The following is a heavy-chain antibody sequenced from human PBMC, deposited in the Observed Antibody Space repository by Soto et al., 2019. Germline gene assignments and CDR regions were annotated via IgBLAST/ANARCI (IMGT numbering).Heavy chain of an antibody. J-gene: IGHJ6*02. D-gene: IGHD2-2*01. Sequence: SETLSLTCTVSGGSISSYYWSWIRQPPGKGLEWIGYIYYSGSTNYNPSLKSRVTISVDTSKNQFSLKLSSVTAADTAVYYCARELVPAARYYYYGMDVWGQGTTVTVSS. CDR1: GGSISSYY. CDR2: IYYSGST. V-gene: IGHV4-59*01. CDR3: ARELVPAARYYYYGMDV.